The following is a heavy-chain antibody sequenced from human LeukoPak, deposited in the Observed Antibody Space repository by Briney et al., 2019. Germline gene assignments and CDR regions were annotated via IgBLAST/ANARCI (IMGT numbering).Heavy chain of an antibody. CDR3: AKDGGSDPDSFDI. V-gene: IGHV3-48*01. J-gene: IGHJ3*02. D-gene: IGHD2-15*01. Sequence: GGSLRLSCAVSGFTFSSYSMNWVRQAPGKGLEWVSYISRSSSTIHYADSVKGRFTISRDNTKNSLYLQMNSLRAEDTAVYYCAKDGGSDPDSFDIWGQGTMVTVSS. CDR1: GFTFSSYS. CDR2: ISRSSSTI.